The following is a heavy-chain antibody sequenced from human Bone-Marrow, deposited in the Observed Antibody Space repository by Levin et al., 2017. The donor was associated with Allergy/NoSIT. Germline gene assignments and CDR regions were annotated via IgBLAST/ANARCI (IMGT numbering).Heavy chain of an antibody. CDR1: GGSISTYY. V-gene: IGHV4-59*13. Sequence: SQTLSLPCTVSGGSISTYYWSWIRQPPGKGLEWIGYMDYSGTTNHNPSLKSRVTISIDTSKKQFSLKLTSVTAADTAVYYCARTRGIDSGSYPFDYWGQGTLVTVSS. D-gene: IGHD3-10*01. CDR2: MDYSGTT. CDR3: ARTRGIDSGSYPFDY. J-gene: IGHJ4*02.